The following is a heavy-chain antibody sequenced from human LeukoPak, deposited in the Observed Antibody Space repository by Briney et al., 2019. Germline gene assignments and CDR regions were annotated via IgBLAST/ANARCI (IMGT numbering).Heavy chain of an antibody. CDR2: INHSGST. J-gene: IGHJ3*02. V-gene: IGHV4-34*01. Sequence: SETLSLTCAVYGGSFSGYYWSWIRQPPGKGLEWIGEINHSGSTNYNPSLKSRVTISVDTSKNQFSLKLSSVTAADTAVYYCARRPFFWNPLLNAFDIWGQGTMVTFSS. CDR3: ARRPFFWNPLLNAFDI. D-gene: IGHD1-1*01. CDR1: GGSFSGYY.